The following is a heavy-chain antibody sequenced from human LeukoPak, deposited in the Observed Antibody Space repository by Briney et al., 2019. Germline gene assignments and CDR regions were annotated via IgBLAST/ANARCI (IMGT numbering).Heavy chain of an antibody. V-gene: IGHV4-34*03. D-gene: IGHD3-10*01. Sequence: SETLSLTCAVYGGSFSGYYWSWIRQPPGKGLEWIGEINHSGSTNYNPSLKSRVTVSADTSKSQFSLRVNSVTAADTAAYYCTKSDGYGLIRICGRGTMVTVSS. CDR1: GGSFSGYY. CDR3: TKSDGYGLIRI. CDR2: INHSGST. J-gene: IGHJ3*02.